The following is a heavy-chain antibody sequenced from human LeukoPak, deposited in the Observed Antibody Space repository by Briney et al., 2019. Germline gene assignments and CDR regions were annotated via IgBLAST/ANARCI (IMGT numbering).Heavy chain of an antibody. CDR2: IYYSGST. D-gene: IGHD3-22*01. CDR1: GGSISSGDYY. J-gene: IGHJ5*02. CDR3: AGTYYYDSSGYPGAWFDP. Sequence: SETLSLTCTVSGGSISSGDYYWSWIRHPPGKGLEWIGYIYYSGSTYYNPSLKSRVTISVDTSKNQFSLKLSSVTAADTAVYYCAGTYYYDSSGYPGAWFDPWGQGTLVTVSS. V-gene: IGHV4-30-4*01.